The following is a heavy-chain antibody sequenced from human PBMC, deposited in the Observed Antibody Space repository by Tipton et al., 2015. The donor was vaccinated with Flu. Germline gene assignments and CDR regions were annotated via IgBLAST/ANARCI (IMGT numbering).Heavy chain of an antibody. Sequence: SLRLSCAASGFTFSSYWMSWVRQAPGKGLEWVANIKQDGGEEYYVDSVKDRFTIYRDNAKNSLFLQMSSLRAKDTAVYYCARDLRSYGLDYWGQGTLVTVSS. CDR3: ARDLRSYGLDY. CDR1: GFTFSSYW. D-gene: IGHD5-18*01. CDR2: IKQDGGEE. J-gene: IGHJ4*02. V-gene: IGHV3-7*01.